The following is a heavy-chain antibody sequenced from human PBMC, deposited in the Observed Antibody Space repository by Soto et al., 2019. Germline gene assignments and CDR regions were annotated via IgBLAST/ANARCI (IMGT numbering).Heavy chain of an antibody. CDR3: AKDGTNYYYYGMDV. Sequence: GGSLRLSCAASGFTFSSYGMHWVRQAPGKGLEWVAVISYDGSNKYYADSVKGRFTISRDNSKNTLYLQMNSLRAEDTAVYYCAKDGTNYYYYGMDVWGQGTTVSVS. J-gene: IGHJ6*02. V-gene: IGHV3-30*18. CDR2: ISYDGSNK. D-gene: IGHD1-26*01. CDR1: GFTFSSYG.